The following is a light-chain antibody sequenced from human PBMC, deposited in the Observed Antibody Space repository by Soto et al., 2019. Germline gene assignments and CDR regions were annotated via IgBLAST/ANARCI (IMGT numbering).Light chain of an antibody. J-gene: IGLJ7*01. Sequence: QSALTQPASVSGSPGQSITISCTGSSSDVGSYNYVSWYQQHPGKAPKLMIYEVSNRPSGVSNRFSGSKSGNTASMTISALQAEDEANYYCSSYTSISTRVFAGGIHLT. CDR1: SSDVGSYNY. CDR2: EVS. V-gene: IGLV2-14*01. CDR3: SSYTSISTRV.